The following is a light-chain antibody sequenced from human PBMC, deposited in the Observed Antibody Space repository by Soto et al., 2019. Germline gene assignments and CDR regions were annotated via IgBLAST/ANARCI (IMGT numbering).Light chain of an antibody. CDR2: GAS. V-gene: IGKV3-15*01. Sequence: PGDRATLSCWASETVATTLAWYQQKPGQAPRLLISGASTRAAGISDRFRGSGSGTEFTLTISSLRSEDSAIYYCQQYFEWPPMTFGQGTKVEI. CDR3: QQYFEWPPMT. J-gene: IGKJ1*01. CDR1: ETVATT.